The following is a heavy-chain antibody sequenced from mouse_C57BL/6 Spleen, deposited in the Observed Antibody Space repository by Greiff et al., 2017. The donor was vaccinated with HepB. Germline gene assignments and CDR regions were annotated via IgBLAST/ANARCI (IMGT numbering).Heavy chain of an antibody. CDR2: IYPRSGNT. CDR1: GYTFTSYG. Sequence: QVQLQQSGAELARPGASVKLSCKASGYTFTSYGISWVKQRTGQGLEWIGEIYPRSGNTYYNEKFKGKATLTADKSSSTAYMELRSLTSEDSAVYFCARRGDDYDGYYYAMDYWGQGTSVTVSS. J-gene: IGHJ4*01. V-gene: IGHV1-81*01. CDR3: ARRGDDYDGYYYAMDY. D-gene: IGHD2-4*01.